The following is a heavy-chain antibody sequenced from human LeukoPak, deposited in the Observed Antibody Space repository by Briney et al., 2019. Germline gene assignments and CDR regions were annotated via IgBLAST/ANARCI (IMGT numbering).Heavy chain of an antibody. J-gene: IGHJ3*02. D-gene: IGHD2-15*01. V-gene: IGHV1-69*05. Sequence: SVKVSCKASGGTFSNYAMSWVRQAPGQGLEWMGGIIPIFGTAKYVQNFQGRVTITTDESTSTAYMELSSLRSEDTAVYYCAREPLSRVAATGHDAFDIWGQGTMVTVSS. CDR2: IIPIFGTA. CDR1: GGTFSNYA. CDR3: AREPLSRVAATGHDAFDI.